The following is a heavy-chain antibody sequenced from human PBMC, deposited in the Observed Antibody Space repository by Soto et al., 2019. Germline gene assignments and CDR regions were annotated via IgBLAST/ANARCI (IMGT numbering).Heavy chain of an antibody. CDR3: ARHPRYFSYYHYMDV. J-gene: IGHJ6*03. CDR2: IYYSGST. Sequence: PSETLSLTCTVSGDSISSSSYYWGWIRQPPGKGLEWIGSIYYSGSTYYNPSLKSRVTLSVDTSKTHFSLKLSSVTAADTAVYYCARHPRYFSYYHYMDVWGKGTTVPVSS. CDR1: GDSISSSSYY. D-gene: IGHD3-9*01. V-gene: IGHV4-39*01.